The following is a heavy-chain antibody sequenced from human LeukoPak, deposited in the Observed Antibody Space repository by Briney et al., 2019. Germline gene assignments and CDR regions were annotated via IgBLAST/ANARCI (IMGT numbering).Heavy chain of an antibody. Sequence: SETLSLTCTVSGGSISSSSYYWGWIRQPPGKGLEWIGSIYYSGSTNYNPSLKSRVTISVDTSKYQFSLKLSSVTAADTAVYYCVRSDDFWSGYYGYWGQGTLVTVSS. CDR1: GGSISSSSYY. V-gene: IGHV4-39*07. D-gene: IGHD3-3*01. J-gene: IGHJ4*02. CDR3: VRSDDFWSGYYGY. CDR2: IYYSGST.